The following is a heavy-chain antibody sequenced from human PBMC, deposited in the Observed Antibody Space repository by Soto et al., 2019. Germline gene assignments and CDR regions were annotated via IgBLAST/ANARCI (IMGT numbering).Heavy chain of an antibody. CDR1: GFTFSSYS. CDR2: ISSSSSYI. V-gene: IGHV3-21*01. D-gene: IGHD3-10*01. J-gene: IGHJ4*02. CDR3: ARPVTNYGLYDY. Sequence: EVQLVESGGGLVKPGGSLRLSCAASGFTFSSYSMNWVRQAPGKGLEWVSSISSSSSYIYYADSVKGRFTISRDNAKNSLSLQMNSLRAEDTAVYSCARPVTNYGLYDYWGQGTLVTVSS.